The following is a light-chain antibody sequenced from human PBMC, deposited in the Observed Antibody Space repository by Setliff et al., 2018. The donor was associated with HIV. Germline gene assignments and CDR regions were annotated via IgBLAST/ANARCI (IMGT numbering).Light chain of an antibody. V-gene: IGLV2-18*02. J-gene: IGLJ1*01. Sequence: QSALTPPPSVSGPPGQSVTISCTGTSSDVGNYNRVSWYQQPPGAAPKLIIYEVSNRPSGVPDRFSGSKSGNTASLTLSGLQAEDEALYFCSSYTSIITFVFGTGAKV. CDR1: SSDVGNYNR. CDR3: SSYTSIITFV. CDR2: EVS.